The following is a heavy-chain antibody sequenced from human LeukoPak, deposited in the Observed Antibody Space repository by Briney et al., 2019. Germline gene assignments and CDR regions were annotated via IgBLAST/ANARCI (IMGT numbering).Heavy chain of an antibody. CDR3: ARARSGGPYYYYYMDV. Sequence: GASVKVSCKAFGYTFTSNYMHWVRQAPGQGLEWMGWISAYNGNTNYAQKLQGRVTMTTDTSTSTAYMELRSLRSDDTAVYYCARARSGGPYYYYYMDVWGKGTTVTISS. CDR1: GYTFTSNY. CDR2: ISAYNGNT. D-gene: IGHD2-15*01. J-gene: IGHJ6*03. V-gene: IGHV1-18*04.